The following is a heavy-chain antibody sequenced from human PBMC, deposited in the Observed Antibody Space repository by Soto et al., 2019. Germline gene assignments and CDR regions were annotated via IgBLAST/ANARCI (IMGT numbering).Heavy chain of an antibody. V-gene: IGHV3-48*01. J-gene: IGHJ4*02. CDR2: ISSSSSTI. CDR3: ARALSLFDY. Sequence: GGSLRLSCAASGFTCSSYSMNWVRQAPGKGLEWVSYISSSSSTIYYADSVKGRFTISRDNAKNSLYLQMNSLRAEDTAVYYCARALSLFDYWGQGTLVTVSS. CDR1: GFTCSSYS.